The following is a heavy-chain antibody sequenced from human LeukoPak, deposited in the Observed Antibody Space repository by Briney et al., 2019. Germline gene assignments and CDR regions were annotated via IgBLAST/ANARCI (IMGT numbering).Heavy chain of an antibody. J-gene: IGHJ4*02. CDR3: ARQGYSSSWPLDFDY. CDR1: GGSITFSSYY. CDR2: IYYTGIT. D-gene: IGHD6-13*01. Sequence: SETLSLTCTVSGGSITFSSYYWGWIRRPPGRGLEWIGTIYYTGITFYNPSLRSRVTISVDTSKKQFSLKLNSVTAADTAAYYCARQGYSSSWPLDFDYWGQGTLVSVSS. V-gene: IGHV4-39*07.